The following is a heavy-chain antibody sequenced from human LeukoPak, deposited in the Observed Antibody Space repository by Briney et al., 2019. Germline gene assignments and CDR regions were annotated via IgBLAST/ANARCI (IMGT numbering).Heavy chain of an antibody. J-gene: IGHJ6*03. CDR1: GFTFSDYY. V-gene: IGHV3-11*04. Sequence: PGGSLRLSCAASGFTFSDYYMSWLRQAPGKGLEWVSYISSSGSTIYYADSVKGRFTISRDNAKTSLYLQMNSLRAEDTAVYYCARVHGRHYYYYMDVWGKGTTVTVSS. CDR2: ISSSGSTI. CDR3: ARVHGRHYYYYMDV.